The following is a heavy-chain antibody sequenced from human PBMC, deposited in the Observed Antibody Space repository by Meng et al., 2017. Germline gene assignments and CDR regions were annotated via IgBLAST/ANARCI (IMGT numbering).Heavy chain of an antibody. CDR3: ARDDYGDYFDY. D-gene: IGHD4-17*01. CDR1: GYTFTGYY. Sequence: QDQLLQSGAEVKKPWASVTVYCKASGYTFTGYYMHWVRQAPGQGLEWMGRINPNSGGTNYAQKFQGRVTMTRDTSISTAYMELSRLRSDDTAVYYCARDDYGDYFDYWGQGTLVTVSS. J-gene: IGHJ4*02. CDR2: INPNSGGT. V-gene: IGHV1-2*06.